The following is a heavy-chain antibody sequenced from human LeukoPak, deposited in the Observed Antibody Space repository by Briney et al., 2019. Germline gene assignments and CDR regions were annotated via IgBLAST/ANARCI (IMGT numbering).Heavy chain of an antibody. V-gene: IGHV4-38-2*02. CDR2: IHHSGVT. D-gene: IGHD3-22*01. CDR3: ARYTAGIWGYSFDY. J-gene: IGHJ4*02. CDR1: GYSISSGYY. Sequence: SETLSLTCTVSGYSISSGYYWSWIRPPPGKGLEWIGTIHHSGVTYYNPSLKSRVTVSVDTSKNQFSLKLSSVTAAGTAVYYCARYTAGIWGYSFDYWGQGTLVTVSS.